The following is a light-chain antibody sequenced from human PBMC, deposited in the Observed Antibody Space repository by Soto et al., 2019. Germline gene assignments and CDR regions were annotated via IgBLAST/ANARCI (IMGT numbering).Light chain of an antibody. Sequence: QSALTQPASVSGSPGQSITISCTGASNDVCGYNYVSWYQQHPGKAPKLMICDVSNRPSGVSNRFSGSKSGNTASLTISGLQAEDEADYYCSSYTSSSTVVFGGGTKLTVL. V-gene: IGLV2-14*01. CDR1: SNDVCGYNY. CDR3: SSYTSSSTVV. J-gene: IGLJ2*01. CDR2: DVS.